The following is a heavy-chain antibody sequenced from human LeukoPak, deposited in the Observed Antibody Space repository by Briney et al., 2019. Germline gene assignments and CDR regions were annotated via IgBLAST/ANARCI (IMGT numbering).Heavy chain of an antibody. CDR1: GFTFSNAW. CDR3: TTQSITIFGVVIIPHYYYYMDV. D-gene: IGHD3-3*01. CDR2: IKSKTDGGTT. V-gene: IGHV3-15*01. J-gene: IGHJ6*03. Sequence: GGSLRLSCAASGFTFSNAWMSWVRQAPGKGLEWVGRIKSKTDGGTTDYAAPVKGRFTISRDDSKNTLYLQMNSLKTEDTAVYYCTTQSITIFGVVIIPHYYYYMDVWGKGTTATVSS.